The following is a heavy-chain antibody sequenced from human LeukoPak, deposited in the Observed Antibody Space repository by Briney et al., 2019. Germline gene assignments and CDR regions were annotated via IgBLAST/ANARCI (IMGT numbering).Heavy chain of an antibody. CDR3: AREITVDY. Sequence: GGSLRLSCAASGFTFSSYTMNWVRQAPGKGLEWLSSISSGSSYMYYADSVKGRFTISRDNTKNSLYLQMNSLRAEDTAVYYCAREITVDYWGQGTLVTVSS. J-gene: IGHJ4*02. D-gene: IGHD1-14*01. V-gene: IGHV3-21*01. CDR1: GFTFSSYT. CDR2: ISSGSSYM.